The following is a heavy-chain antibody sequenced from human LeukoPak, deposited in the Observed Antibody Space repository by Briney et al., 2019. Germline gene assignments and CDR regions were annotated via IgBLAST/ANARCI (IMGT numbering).Heavy chain of an antibody. Sequence: SVKISCKSSGGTFNSDANSRVGQAPGRGLEWMGAIIPIFDTANYTQKFQGRVTITADEATSTAYMELKRLRSEDTAVYYCARPDYGDYRLRGPSEYWGQGTLVTVSS. CDR1: GGTFNSDA. J-gene: IGHJ4*02. CDR3: ARPDYGDYRLRGPSEY. D-gene: IGHD4-17*01. V-gene: IGHV1-69*13. CDR2: IIPIFDTA.